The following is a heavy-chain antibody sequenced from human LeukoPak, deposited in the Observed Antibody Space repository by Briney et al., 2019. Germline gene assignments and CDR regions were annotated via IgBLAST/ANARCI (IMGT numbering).Heavy chain of an antibody. CDR1: GGSFSGYF. CDR3: ARRGRRVDILTGYFDY. D-gene: IGHD3-9*01. CDR2: INHSGST. J-gene: IGHJ4*02. Sequence: SETLSLTCAVYGGSFSGYFWSWIRQPPGKGLEWIGEINHSGSTYYNPSLKSRVTISVDTSKNQFSLKLSSVTAADTAVYYCARRGRRVDILTGYFDYWGQGTLVTVSS. V-gene: IGHV4-34*01.